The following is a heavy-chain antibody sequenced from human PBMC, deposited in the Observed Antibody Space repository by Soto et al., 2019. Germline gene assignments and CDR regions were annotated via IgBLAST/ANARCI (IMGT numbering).Heavy chain of an antibody. D-gene: IGHD2-15*01. V-gene: IGHV3-7*01. CDR1: GFTFSSYW. CDR3: ARGRYCSGGSCYSYYYYYMDV. CDR2: IKQDGSEK. J-gene: IGHJ6*03. Sequence: GSLRLSCAASGFTFSSYWMSWVRQAPGKGLEWVANIKQDGSEKYYVDSVKGRFTISRDNAKNSLYLQMNSLRAEDTAVYYCARGRYCSGGSCYSYYYYYMDVWGKGTTVTVSS.